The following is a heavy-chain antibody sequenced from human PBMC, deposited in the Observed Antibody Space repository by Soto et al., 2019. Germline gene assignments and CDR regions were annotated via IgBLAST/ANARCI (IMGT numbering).Heavy chain of an antibody. CDR1: GGSISSGGYS. CDR3: ARGPPHSH. CDR2: MYHSGST. J-gene: IGHJ4*02. Sequence: SETLSLTCAVSGGSISSGGYSWSWIRQPPGKGLEWIGYMYHSGSTYYNPSLKSRVTISVDRSKNQFSLKLSSVTAADTAVYYCARGPPHSHWGQGTLVTVSS. D-gene: IGHD2-21*01. V-gene: IGHV4-30-2*01.